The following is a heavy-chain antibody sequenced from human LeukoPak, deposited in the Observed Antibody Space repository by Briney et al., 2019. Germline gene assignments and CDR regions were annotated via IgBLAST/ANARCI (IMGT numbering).Heavy chain of an antibody. J-gene: IGHJ2*01. CDR3: ASEGVWGRGWYFDL. D-gene: IGHD7-27*01. V-gene: IGHV4-4*02. CDR1: GGSISSDNW. Sequence: PSETLSLTCAVSGGSISSDNWWSWVRQPPGKGLEWIGEIYHSGSTNYNPSLKSRVTMSVDTSKNQFSLKLSSVTAADTAVYYCASEGVWGRGWYFDLWGRGTLVTVSS. CDR2: IYHSGST.